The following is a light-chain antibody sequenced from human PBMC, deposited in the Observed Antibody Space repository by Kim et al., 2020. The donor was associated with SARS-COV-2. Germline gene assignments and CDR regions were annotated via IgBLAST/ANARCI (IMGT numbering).Light chain of an antibody. J-gene: IGLJ2*01. Sequence: ESPGQTASITCSGDNLGDKYACWYHQKPGQSPVLVIYQDSKRPSGIPERFSGSNSGNTATLTISGTQAMDEADYYCQAWDSSTVVFGGGTQLTVL. CDR1: NLGDKY. CDR2: QDS. V-gene: IGLV3-1*01. CDR3: QAWDSSTVV.